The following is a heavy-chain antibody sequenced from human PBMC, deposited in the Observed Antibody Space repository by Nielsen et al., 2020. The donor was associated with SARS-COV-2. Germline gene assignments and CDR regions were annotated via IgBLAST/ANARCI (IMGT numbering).Heavy chain of an antibody. J-gene: IGHJ4*02. CDR1: GYTFTGYY. D-gene: IGHD4-17*01. V-gene: IGHV1-46*01. Sequence: ASVKVSCKASGYTFTGYYIHWVRQAPGQGLEWMGRIIPSLRIPNYAPKFQDRVTITADKSTSTVYMELSSLTSGDTAMYYCARTDDYGDSAPNYWGQGTLVTVSS. CDR2: IIPSLRIP. CDR3: ARTDDYGDSAPNY.